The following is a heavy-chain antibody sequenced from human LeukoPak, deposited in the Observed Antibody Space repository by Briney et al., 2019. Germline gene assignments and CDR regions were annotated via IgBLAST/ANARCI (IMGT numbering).Heavy chain of an antibody. Sequence: SETLSLTCTASGGSVSDYYWSWIRQSPGKGLEWIGYIYYTGSTSYNPSLRSRVTMSADTSKNQFSLKLSSVTAADTAVYYCARGPIFGVVIISGGLYFDYWGQGTLVTVSS. J-gene: IGHJ4*02. CDR2: IYYTGST. D-gene: IGHD3-3*01. CDR3: ARGPIFGVVIISGGLYFDY. CDR1: GGSVSDYY. V-gene: IGHV4-59*02.